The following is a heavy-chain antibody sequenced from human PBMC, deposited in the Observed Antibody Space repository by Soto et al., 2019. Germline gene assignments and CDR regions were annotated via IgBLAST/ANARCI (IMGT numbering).Heavy chain of an antibody. CDR1: GDSFSNHY. Sequence: SETLSLTCTISGDSFSNHYWTWIRQSPGKGLEWIGYIFHSGITDYNPSVKSRVTISIDKSRNLFSLNLTSVTAADTAVYYCARDRHFYASRGYYRTLDSWGQGTLVTVSS. CDR2: IFHSGIT. V-gene: IGHV4-59*11. J-gene: IGHJ5*01. CDR3: ARDRHFYASRGYYRTLDS. D-gene: IGHD3-22*01.